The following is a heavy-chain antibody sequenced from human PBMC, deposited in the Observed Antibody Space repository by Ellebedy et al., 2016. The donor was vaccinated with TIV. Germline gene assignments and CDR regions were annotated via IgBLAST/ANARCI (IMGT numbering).Heavy chain of an antibody. J-gene: IGHJ4*02. V-gene: IGHV4-4*07. CDR1: GGSISSYY. CDR2: IYTSGST. D-gene: IGHD3-22*01. CDR3: ARDHYYDSSGYYSNFDY. Sequence: SETLSLTCTVSGGSISSYYWSWIRQPAGKGLEWIGRIYTSGSTNYNPSLKSRVTMSVDTSKNQFSLKLSSVTAADTAVYYCARDHYYDSSGYYSNFDYWGQGTLVTVSS.